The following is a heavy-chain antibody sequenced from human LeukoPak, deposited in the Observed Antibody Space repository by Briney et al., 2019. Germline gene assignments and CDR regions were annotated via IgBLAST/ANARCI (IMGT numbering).Heavy chain of an antibody. CDR1: GFTFDDYA. D-gene: IGHD1-26*01. Sequence: GGSLRLSCAASGFTFDDYAMHWVRQAPGKGLEWVSGISWNSGSIGYADSVKGRFTISRDNAKNSLYLQMNSLRAEDTALYYCAKDMSASGRPKYYFDYWGQGTLVTVSS. V-gene: IGHV3-9*01. J-gene: IGHJ4*02. CDR2: ISWNSGSI. CDR3: AKDMSASGRPKYYFDY.